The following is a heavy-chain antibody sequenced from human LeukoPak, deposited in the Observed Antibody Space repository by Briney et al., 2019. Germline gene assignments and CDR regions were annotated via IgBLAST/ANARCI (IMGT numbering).Heavy chain of an antibody. V-gene: IGHV4-34*01. D-gene: IGHD3-10*01. Sequence: GSLRLSCAASGFTFSSYEMNWVRQPPGKGLEWIGEINHSGSTNYNPSLKSRVTISVDTSKNQFSLKLSSVTAADTAVYYCARRRVRGVIDYWGQGTLVTVSS. CDR1: GFTFSSYE. J-gene: IGHJ4*02. CDR3: ARRRVRGVIDY. CDR2: INHSGST.